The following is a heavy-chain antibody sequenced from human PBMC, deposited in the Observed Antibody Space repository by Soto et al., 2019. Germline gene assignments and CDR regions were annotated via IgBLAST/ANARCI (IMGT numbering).Heavy chain of an antibody. CDR3: ATQEVGGSYVYTFDP. CDR1: GGSISSGGYY. CDR2: IYYTGTT. V-gene: IGHV4-31*03. Sequence: SETLSLTCTVSGGSISSGGYYWSWIRQHPAKGLEWIGYIYYTGTTFYNPSLKSRVTISEDTSKNQFSLKLSSVTAADTAVYYCATQEVGGSYVYTFDPWGQGTLVTVSS. D-gene: IGHD1-26*01. J-gene: IGHJ5*02.